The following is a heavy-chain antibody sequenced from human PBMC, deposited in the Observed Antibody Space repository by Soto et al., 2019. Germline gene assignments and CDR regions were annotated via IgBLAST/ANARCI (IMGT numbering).Heavy chain of an antibody. Sequence: SETLSLTCAVSGYSISSGYYWGWIRQPPGKGLEWIGSIYHSGSTYYNPSLKSRVTISVDTSKNQFSLKLSSVTAADTAVYYCASHTRMNWFDTWGQRTLVTVSS. CDR1: GYSISSGYY. D-gene: IGHD2-15*01. V-gene: IGHV4-38-2*01. CDR3: ASHTRMNWFDT. CDR2: IYHSGST. J-gene: IGHJ5*02.